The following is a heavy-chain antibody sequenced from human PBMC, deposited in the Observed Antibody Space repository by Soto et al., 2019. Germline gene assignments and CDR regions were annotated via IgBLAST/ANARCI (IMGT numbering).Heavy chain of an antibody. V-gene: IGHV4-39*01. D-gene: IGHD3-10*01. CDR2: IYYSGST. Sequence: SETLSLTCTVSGGSISSSSYYWGWIRQPPGKGLEWIGSIYYSGSTYYNPSLKSRVTISVDTSKNQFSLKLSSVTAADTAVYYCARRAPYYYGSGRPYNWFDPWGQGTLVTVSS. CDR1: GGSISSSSYY. CDR3: ARRAPYYYGSGRPYNWFDP. J-gene: IGHJ5*02.